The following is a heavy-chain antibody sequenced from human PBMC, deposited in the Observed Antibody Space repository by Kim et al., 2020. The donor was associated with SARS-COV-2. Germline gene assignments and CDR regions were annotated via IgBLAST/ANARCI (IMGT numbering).Heavy chain of an antibody. D-gene: IGHD3-16*01. CDR2: TYYRSKWLN. CDR1: GDSVSNKFAS. V-gene: IGHV6-1*01. Sequence: SQTLSLTCVISGDSVSNKFASWNWIRESPSTGLEWLGRTYYRSKWLNEYAPSVKSRIIINPDTSKNQFSLQFKSVTPEDTPIYYCARENDWGIKYWGQGT. CDR3: ARENDWGIKY. J-gene: IGHJ4*02.